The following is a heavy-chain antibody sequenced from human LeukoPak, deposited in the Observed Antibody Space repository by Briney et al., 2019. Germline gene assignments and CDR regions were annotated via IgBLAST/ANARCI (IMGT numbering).Heavy chain of an antibody. CDR3: ARDPSIAAAGTLSGRDY. CDR2: IYSGGST. V-gene: IGHV3-66*01. CDR1: GFTVSSNY. J-gene: IGHJ4*02. D-gene: IGHD6-13*01. Sequence: GGSLRLSCAASGFTVSSNYMSWVRQAPGKGLEWVSVIYSGGSTYYADSVNGRFTISRDNSKNTLYLQMNSLRAEDTAVYYCARDPSIAAAGTLSGRDYWGQGTLVTVSS.